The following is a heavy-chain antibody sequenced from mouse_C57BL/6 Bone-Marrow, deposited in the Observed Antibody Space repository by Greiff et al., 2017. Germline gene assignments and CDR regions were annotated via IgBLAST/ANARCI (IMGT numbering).Heavy chain of an antibody. D-gene: IGHD1-1*01. CDR1: GFNIQDDY. J-gene: IGHJ2*01. V-gene: IGHV14-4*01. CDR3: TTYYGSSGGYFDY. CDR2: IDPENGDT. Sequence: VKLQGSGAELVRPGASVKLFCTASGFNIQDDYMHWVKQRPEQGLEWIGWIDPENGDTEYASKFQGKATITADTSSNTAYLQLSSLTSEDTAVYYCTTYYGSSGGYFDYWGQGTTLTVSS.